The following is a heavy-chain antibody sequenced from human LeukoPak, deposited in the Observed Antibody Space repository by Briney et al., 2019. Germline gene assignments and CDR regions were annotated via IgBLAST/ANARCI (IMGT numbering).Heavy chain of an antibody. CDR3: ARGMYFYDSGGYLEGTFEF. Sequence: GESLKISCKGSGYSFSKYWIGWVRQMPGKGLEWMGITYPGDSDTRYSPSFQGQVIISADKSTNTAHLQWSSLKASDSAIYYCARGMYFYDSGGYLEGTFEFWGPGTTVTVSS. D-gene: IGHD3-22*01. CDR2: TYPGDSDT. J-gene: IGHJ3*01. V-gene: IGHV5-51*01. CDR1: GYSFSKYW.